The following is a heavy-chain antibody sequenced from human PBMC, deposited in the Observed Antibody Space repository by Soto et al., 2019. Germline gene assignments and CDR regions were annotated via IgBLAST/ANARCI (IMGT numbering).Heavy chain of an antibody. D-gene: IGHD2-21*02. J-gene: IGHJ6*02. V-gene: IGHV4-31*03. CDR1: GGSISSGGYY. Sequence: SETLSLACTVSGGSISSGGYYWSWIRQHPGKGLEWIGYIYYSGSTYYNPSLKSRVTISVDTSKNQFSLKLSSVTAADTAVYYCASRLCGGDCDPAYYYYYYGMDVWGQGTTVTV. CDR2: IYYSGST. CDR3: ASRLCGGDCDPAYYYYYYGMDV.